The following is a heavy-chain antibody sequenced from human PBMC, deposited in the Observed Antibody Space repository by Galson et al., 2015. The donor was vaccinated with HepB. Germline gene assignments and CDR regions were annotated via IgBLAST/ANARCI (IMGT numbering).Heavy chain of an antibody. V-gene: IGHV1-18*01. CDR1: GSTFTSYG. J-gene: IGHJ3*01. D-gene: IGHD6-19*01. CDR2: ISTYNGHT. Sequence: SVTVSCKASGSTFTSYGISWVRQAPGQGLEWVAWISTYNGHTDYAQKVQGRVTVTTDTSTSTAYMELRSLRSDDTAVYFCARVPFIAGTGMAAFDVWGQGTIVTVSS. CDR3: ARVPFIAGTGMAAFDV.